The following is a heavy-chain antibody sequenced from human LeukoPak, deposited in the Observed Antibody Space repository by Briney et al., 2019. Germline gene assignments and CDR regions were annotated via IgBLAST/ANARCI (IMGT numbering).Heavy chain of an antibody. CDR3: ARSFGYSSFYGMDV. CDR1: GGTFSSYA. J-gene: IGHJ6*02. Sequence: SVKVSCKASGGTFSSYAISWVRQAPGQGLEWMGRIIPILGIANYAQKFQGRVTITADKSASTAYMELSSLRSEDTAVYYCARSFGYSSFYGMDVWGQGTTVTVSS. D-gene: IGHD5-18*01. CDR2: IIPILGIA. V-gene: IGHV1-69*04.